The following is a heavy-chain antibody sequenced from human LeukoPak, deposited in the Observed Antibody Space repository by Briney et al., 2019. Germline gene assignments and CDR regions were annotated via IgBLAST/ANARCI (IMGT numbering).Heavy chain of an antibody. Sequence: ASVKVSCKASGYTFTRYYMHWVRQAPGQGLEWMGRINPNRGGTNYAQKFQGRVTMTRDTSISTAYMELSRLRSDDTAVYYCARDDSYYYDSSGYYSAYYYDTDVWGQGTTVTVSS. CDR2: INPNRGGT. V-gene: IGHV1-2*06. J-gene: IGHJ6*02. D-gene: IGHD3-22*01. CDR1: GYTFTRYY. CDR3: ARDDSYYYDSSGYYSAYYYDTDV.